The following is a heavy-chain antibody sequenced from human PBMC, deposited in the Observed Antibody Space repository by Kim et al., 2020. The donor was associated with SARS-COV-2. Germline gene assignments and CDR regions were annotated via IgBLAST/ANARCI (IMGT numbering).Heavy chain of an antibody. J-gene: IGHJ4*02. CDR2: ISRCCRST. CDR3: AKPIQHRQQLVRVCDY. Sequence: GGSLRLSCAASGFTFSSYAMSWVRQAPGQGLGGLWAISRCCRSTYYADSVKGRFTISRDNSKNTLYLQMNSLRAEDTAVYYCAKPIQHRQQLVRVCDYWGQGTLVTVSS. CDR1: GFTFSSYA. V-gene: IGHV3-23*01. D-gene: IGHD6-13*01.